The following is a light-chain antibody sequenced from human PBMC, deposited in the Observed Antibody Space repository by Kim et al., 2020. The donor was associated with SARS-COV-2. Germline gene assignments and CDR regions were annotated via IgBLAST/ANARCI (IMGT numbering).Light chain of an antibody. CDR2: SAS. J-gene: IGKJ2*01. V-gene: IGKV3-20*01. CDR1: QTVSSTY. Sequence: EIVLTQSPGTLSLSPGERATLSCRASQTVSSTYLGWYQQKPGQVPRLLISSASSRASGIPDRFSGSGSGTDFTLTVSRLEPEDCAVYYCRQRGSSPHTFGQGTKLEI. CDR3: RQRGSSPHT.